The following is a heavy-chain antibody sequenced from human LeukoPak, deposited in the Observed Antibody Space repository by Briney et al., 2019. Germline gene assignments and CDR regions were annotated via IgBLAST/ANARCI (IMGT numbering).Heavy chain of an antibody. CDR3: ARHHGSGSFHFDY. Sequence: SETLSLTCTVSGGSISSYYWSWIRQPPGKGLEWIGYIYYSGSTNYNPSLKSRVTISVDTSKNQFSQKLSSVSAADTVVYYCARHHGSGSFHFDYWGQGTLATASS. D-gene: IGHD3-10*01. CDR1: GGSISSYY. CDR2: IYYSGST. J-gene: IGHJ4*02. V-gene: IGHV4-59*01.